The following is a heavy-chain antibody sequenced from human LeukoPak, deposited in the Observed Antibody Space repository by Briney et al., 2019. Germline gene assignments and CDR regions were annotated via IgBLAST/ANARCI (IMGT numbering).Heavy chain of an antibody. CDR3: ARGDYGDYRVFYTLFDY. V-gene: IGHV5-51*01. CDR2: IYPGDSDT. Sequence: GESLKISCKGSGYSFTSYWIAWVRQMPGKRLEWMGIIYPGDSDTRYSPSFQGQVTISADKSNSTAYLQWSSLKASDTAMYYCARGDYGDYRVFYTLFDYWGQGTLVTVSS. J-gene: IGHJ4*02. CDR1: GYSFTSYW. D-gene: IGHD4-17*01.